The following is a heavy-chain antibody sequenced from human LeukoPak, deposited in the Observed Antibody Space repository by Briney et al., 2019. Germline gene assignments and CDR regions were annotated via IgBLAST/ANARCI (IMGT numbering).Heavy chain of an antibody. CDR2: ISGSGGST. J-gene: IGHJ5*02. D-gene: IGHD6-13*01. CDR1: GFTFSSYA. V-gene: IGHV3-23*01. Sequence: GGSLRLSCAASGFTFSSYAMSWVRQAPGKGLEWVSAISGSGGSTYYADSVKGRFTISRDNSKNTLYLQMNSLRAEDTAVYYCAKDPSYSSSWRNWFDPWGQGTLVTVSS. CDR3: AKDPSYSSSWRNWFDP.